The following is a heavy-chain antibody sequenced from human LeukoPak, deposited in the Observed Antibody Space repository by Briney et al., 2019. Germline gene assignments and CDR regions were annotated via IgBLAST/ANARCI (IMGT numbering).Heavy chain of an antibody. J-gene: IGHJ3*02. CDR3: ARDRRWELLHAFDI. CDR2: IHCSENT. V-gene: IGHV4-59*01. D-gene: IGHD1-26*01. CDR1: GGSISSYF. Sequence: SETLSLTCTVSGGSISSYFWSWIRQPPGKGLEWIAYIHCSENTNYNPSLKSRVTISVDTSKNQFSLKLSSVTAADTAVYYCARDRRWELLHAFDIWGQGTMVTVSS.